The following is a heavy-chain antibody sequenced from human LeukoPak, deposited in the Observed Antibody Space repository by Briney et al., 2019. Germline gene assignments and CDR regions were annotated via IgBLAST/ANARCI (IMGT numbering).Heavy chain of an antibody. CDR1: GFTFSSYW. V-gene: IGHV3-7*05. D-gene: IGHD3-3*01. Sequence: GGSLRLSCAASGFTFSSYWMSWVRQAPGKGLEWVANIKQDGSEKYYVDSVKGRFTISRDNAKNSLYLQMNSLRAEDTAVYYCARGILPYYDFWSGYWDYYYYGMDVWGQGTMVTVSS. CDR3: ARGILPYYDFWSGYWDYYYYGMDV. J-gene: IGHJ6*02. CDR2: IKQDGSEK.